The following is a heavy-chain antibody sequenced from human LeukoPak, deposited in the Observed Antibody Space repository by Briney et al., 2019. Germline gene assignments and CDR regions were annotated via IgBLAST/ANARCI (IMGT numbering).Heavy chain of an antibody. CDR1: GYTFTGYY. J-gene: IGHJ4*02. V-gene: IGHV1-18*04. Sequence: ASVKVSCKASGYTFTGYYMHWVRQAPGQGLEWMGWISAYSGNTNYAQKLQGRVTMTTDTSTSTAYMELRSLRSGDTAVYHCAREIYSNFPYYFDYWGQGTLVTVSS. CDR3: AREIYSNFPYYFDY. CDR2: ISAYSGNT. D-gene: IGHD4-11*01.